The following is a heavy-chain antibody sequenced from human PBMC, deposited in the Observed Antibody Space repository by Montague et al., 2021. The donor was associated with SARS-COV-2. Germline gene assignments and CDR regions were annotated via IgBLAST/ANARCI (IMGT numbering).Heavy chain of an antibody. Sequence: SETLSLTCTVSGGSIISSSYYWGWIRQPPGKGLEWIGSIYYSGSTYYNLSLNSRSPITVDASTNQFSLKLSSLTAADTAVYYYARFPTSYYYYSKAAPATPDAFDIWGQGTMVTVSS. V-gene: IGHV4-39*01. J-gene: IGHJ3*02. CDR3: ARFPTSYYYYSKAAPATPDAFDI. CDR1: GGSIISSSYY. D-gene: IGHD3-22*01. CDR2: IYYSGST.